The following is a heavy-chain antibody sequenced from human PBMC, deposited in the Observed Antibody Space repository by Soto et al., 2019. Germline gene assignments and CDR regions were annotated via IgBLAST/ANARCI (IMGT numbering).Heavy chain of an antibody. CDR1: GCIFSDYA. V-gene: IGHV3-30*09. D-gene: IGHD6-13*01. Sequence: QVQLVESGGGVVQPGRSLRLSCAASGCIFSDYAMRWVRQAPGKGLEWVAVISYGGDNKYYADSVRGRIAISRDNLKNTLDLQMNSQNQEDTALYHCAKARHSTSWYGLEADIWGKGTLVTDSS. CDR3: AKARHSTSWYGLEADI. J-gene: IGHJ4*02. CDR2: ISYGGDNK.